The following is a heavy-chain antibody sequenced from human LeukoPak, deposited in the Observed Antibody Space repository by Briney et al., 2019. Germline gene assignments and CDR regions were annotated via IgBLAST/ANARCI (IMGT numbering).Heavy chain of an antibody. Sequence: EPGGSLRLSCAASGFTFSSYWMSWVRQAPGKGLEWVANIKQDGSEKYYVDSVKGRFTISGDNAKNSLYLQMNSLRAEDTAVYYCARCIAARPGAFDIWGQGTMVTVSS. CDR1: GFTFSSYW. CDR2: IKQDGSEK. J-gene: IGHJ3*02. CDR3: ARCIAARPGAFDI. V-gene: IGHV3-7*01. D-gene: IGHD6-6*01.